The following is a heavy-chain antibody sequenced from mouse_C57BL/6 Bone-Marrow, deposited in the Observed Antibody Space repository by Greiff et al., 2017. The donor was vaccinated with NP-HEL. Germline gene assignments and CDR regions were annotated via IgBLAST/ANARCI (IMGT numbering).Heavy chain of an antibody. CDR3: AREPIITTVVATDAMDY. Sequence: EVNLVESGGGLVKPGGSLKLSCAASGFTFSSYAMSWVRQTPEKRLEWVATISDGGSYTYYPDNVKGRFTISRDNAKNNLYLQISHLKSEDTAMYYCAREPIITTVVATDAMDYWGQGTSVTVSS. CDR2: ISDGGSYT. CDR1: GFTFSSYA. D-gene: IGHD1-1*01. J-gene: IGHJ4*01. V-gene: IGHV5-4*01.